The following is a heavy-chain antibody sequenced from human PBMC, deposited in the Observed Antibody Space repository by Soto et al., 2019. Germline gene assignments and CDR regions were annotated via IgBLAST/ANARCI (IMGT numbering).Heavy chain of an antibody. D-gene: IGHD3-3*01. CDR3: ARDGRPTYYDFWSGYYPINYYYYYGMDV. Sequence: ASVKLSCKASGYTFTSYGISWVRQAPGQGLEWMGWISAYNGNTNYAQKLQGGVTMTTDTSTSTAYMELRSLRSDDTAVYYCARDGRPTYYDFWSGYYPINYYYYYGMDVWGQGTTVTVSS. CDR2: ISAYNGNT. V-gene: IGHV1-18*04. J-gene: IGHJ6*02. CDR1: GYTFTSYG.